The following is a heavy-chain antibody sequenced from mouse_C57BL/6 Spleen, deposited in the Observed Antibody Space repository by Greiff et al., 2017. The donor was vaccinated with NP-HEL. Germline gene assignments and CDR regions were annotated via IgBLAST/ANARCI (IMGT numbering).Heavy chain of an antibody. D-gene: IGHD1-1*01. Sequence: VQLQQSGAELVKPGASVKISCKASGYAFSSYWMNWVKQRPGKGLEWIGQIYPGDGDTNYNGKFKGKATLTADKSSSTAYMQLSSLTSEDSAVYFCARGLITTVVASYYYAMDYWGQGTSVTVSS. J-gene: IGHJ4*01. CDR1: GYAFSSYW. V-gene: IGHV1-80*01. CDR3: ARGLITTVVASYYYAMDY. CDR2: IYPGDGDT.